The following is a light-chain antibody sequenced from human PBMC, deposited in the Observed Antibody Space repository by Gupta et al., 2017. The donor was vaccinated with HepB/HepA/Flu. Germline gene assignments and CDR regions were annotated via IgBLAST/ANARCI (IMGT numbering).Light chain of an antibody. J-gene: IGKJ4*01. CDR3: MQALQTPLT. CDR2: LGS. Sequence: DIVMTQSAFSLPVTPGEPASISCRSSQSLLHSNGYNYLDWYLQKPGQSPQLLIYLGSNRASGVPDRFSGSGSGTDCTLKISRVEAEDVGVYYCMQALQTPLTFGGGTKVEIK. CDR1: QSLLHSNGYNY. V-gene: IGKV2-28*01.